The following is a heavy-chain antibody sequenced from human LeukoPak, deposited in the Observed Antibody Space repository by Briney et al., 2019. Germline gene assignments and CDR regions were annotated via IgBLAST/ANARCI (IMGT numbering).Heavy chain of an antibody. CDR1: RFTFSSYE. CDR3: ASDVQYDRSGYTFHF. Sequence: GGSLRLSCAASRFTFSSYEMNWVRQAPGKGLVWVSRINSDGSSTTYADSVKGRFTISRDNAKNTLYLQMNSLRVEETAVYYCASDVQYDRSGYTFHFWGQGILVTVSS. J-gene: IGHJ4*02. CDR2: INSDGSST. D-gene: IGHD3-22*01. V-gene: IGHV3-74*01.